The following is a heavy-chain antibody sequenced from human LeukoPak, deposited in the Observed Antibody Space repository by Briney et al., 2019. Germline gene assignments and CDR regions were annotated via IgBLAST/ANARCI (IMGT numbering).Heavy chain of an antibody. J-gene: IGHJ4*02. CDR2: ISPSGGST. Sequence: GGSLRLSCAASEFTFSNYAMSWVRQAPGKELEWVSAISPSGGSTYYADSVKGRFTISRDNSKNTLSLQMNSLRAEDTAIYYCAKFLHSSLTNFDYWGQGTLVTVSS. CDR3: AKFLHSSLTNFDY. V-gene: IGHV3-23*01. CDR1: EFTFSNYA. D-gene: IGHD4/OR15-4a*01.